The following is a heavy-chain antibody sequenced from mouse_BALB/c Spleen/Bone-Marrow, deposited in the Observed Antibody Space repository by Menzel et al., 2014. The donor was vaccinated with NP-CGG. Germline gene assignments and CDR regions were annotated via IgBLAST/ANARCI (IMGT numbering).Heavy chain of an antibody. Sequence: QVQLQQSDTELVKPGASVKISCKASGYTFTSYWMHWVKQRPGQGLEWIGEINPSNGRTNYNEKFKSKATLTVDKSSSTAYMQLSSLTSEDSAVYYCARGRPSAMDYWGQGTSVTVSS. CDR3: ARGRPSAMDY. CDR1: GYTFTSYW. CDR2: INPSNGRT. V-gene: IGHV1S81*02. J-gene: IGHJ4*01.